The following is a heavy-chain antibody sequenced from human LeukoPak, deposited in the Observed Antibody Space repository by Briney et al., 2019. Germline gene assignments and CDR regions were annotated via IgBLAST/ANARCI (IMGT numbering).Heavy chain of an antibody. Sequence: ASVKVSCKASGGTFSSYAISWVRQAPGQGLEWMGWISAYNGNTNYAQKLQGRVTMTTDTSTSTAYMELRSLRSDDTAVYYCARVDSSSFDYWGQGTLVTVSS. CDR2: ISAYNGNT. CDR1: GGTFSSYA. V-gene: IGHV1-18*01. J-gene: IGHJ4*02. CDR3: ARVDSSSFDY. D-gene: IGHD6-13*01.